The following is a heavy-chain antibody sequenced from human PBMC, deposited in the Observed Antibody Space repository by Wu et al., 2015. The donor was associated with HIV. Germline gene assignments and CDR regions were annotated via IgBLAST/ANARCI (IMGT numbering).Heavy chain of an antibody. CDR1: GYTFTSFN. V-gene: IGHV1-8*02. J-gene: IGHJ1*01. CDR3: ARVGVLLTSAGLLEYFQH. D-gene: IGHD1-1*01. CDR2: MNPKSGSA. Sequence: QVQLVQSGAEVKKPGTSVRVSCRVSGYTFTSFNINWIRHVPGRGLEWMGWMNPKSGSAAFGLNFQGRVSMTRNSSLSIAYMELSGVTSDDSAIYYCARVGVLLTSAGLLEYFQHWGQGTRVVVSS.